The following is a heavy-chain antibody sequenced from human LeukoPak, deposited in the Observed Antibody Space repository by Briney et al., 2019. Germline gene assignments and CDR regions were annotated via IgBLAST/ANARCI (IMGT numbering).Heavy chain of an antibody. CDR2: INPNSGGT. V-gene: IGHV1-2*02. Sequence: ASVKVSCKASGYTFTGYYMHWVRQAPGQGLEWMGWINPNSGGTNYAQKFQGRVTMTRDTSISTAYMELSKLRSDDTAVYYCARDPRAASNGMDVWGQGTTVTVSS. CDR1: GYTFTGYY. CDR3: ARDPRAASNGMDV. D-gene: IGHD6-25*01. J-gene: IGHJ6*02.